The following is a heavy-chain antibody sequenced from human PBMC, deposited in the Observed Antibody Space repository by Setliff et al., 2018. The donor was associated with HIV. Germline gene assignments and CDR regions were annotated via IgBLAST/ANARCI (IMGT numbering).Heavy chain of an antibody. CDR1: GYSISSGYY. CDR3: ARDWNHYFYYMDV. D-gene: IGHD1-1*01. J-gene: IGHJ6*03. CDR2: IYHSGST. Sequence: SETLSLTCAVSGYSISSGYYWGWIRQPPGKGLEWIGSIYHSGSTYYNPSLKSRVIISVDPSQNQFSLKLTSVTAADTAVYYCARDWNHYFYYMDVWGKGTTVTVSS. V-gene: IGHV4-38-2*02.